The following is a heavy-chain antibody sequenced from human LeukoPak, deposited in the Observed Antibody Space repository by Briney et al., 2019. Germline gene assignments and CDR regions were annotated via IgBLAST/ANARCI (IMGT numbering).Heavy chain of an antibody. CDR3: ARGQTLTF. D-gene: IGHD3-16*01. CDR1: GFTFNNYW. Sequence: GGCLRLSCTASGFTFNNYWMTWVRQAPGKGLEWVANIKQDGSQKYYVDSVKGRFTISRDNAKNSVYLQMNSLRAEDTAVYFCARGQTLTFWGQGTLVTVSS. J-gene: IGHJ4*02. V-gene: IGHV3-7*01. CDR2: IKQDGSQK.